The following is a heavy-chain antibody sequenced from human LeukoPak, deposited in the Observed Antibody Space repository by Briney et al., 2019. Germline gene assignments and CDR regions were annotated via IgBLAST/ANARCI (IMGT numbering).Heavy chain of an antibody. CDR1: GFTFSSYG. D-gene: IGHD3-3*01. CDR3: ARQESLRFLEWLPHYYYYYGMDV. J-gene: IGHJ6*02. CDR2: IWYDGSSK. Sequence: PGRSLRLSCAASGFTFSSYGMHWVRQAPGKGLGWVAVIWYDGSSKYYADSVKGRFTISRDNSKNTLYLQMNSLRAEDTAVYYCARQESLRFLEWLPHYYYYYGMDVWGQGTTVTVSS. V-gene: IGHV3-33*01.